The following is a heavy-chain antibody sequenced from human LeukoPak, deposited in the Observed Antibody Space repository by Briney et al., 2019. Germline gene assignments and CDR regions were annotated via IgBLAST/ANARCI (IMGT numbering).Heavy chain of an antibody. D-gene: IGHD1-26*01. V-gene: IGHV3-74*01. CDR3: ARALGSYSDY. CDR2: INSDGSRI. CDR1: GFXFSTSW. Sequence: PGGSLRLSCAASGFXFSTSWMHWVRQAPGKGRVWVSRINSDGSRINYADSVKGRLTISRDNAKNTLYLQMNSLRADDTAVYYCARALGSYSDYWGQGTLVTVSS. J-gene: IGHJ4*02.